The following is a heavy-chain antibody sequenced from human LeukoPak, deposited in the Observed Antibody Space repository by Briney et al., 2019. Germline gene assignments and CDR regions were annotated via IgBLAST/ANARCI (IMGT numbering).Heavy chain of an antibody. CDR3: ATALSGDGYYFDY. Sequence: PSETLSLTXTVSGGSISSGSYYWSWIRQPAGKGLEWIGRIYTSGSTNYNPSLKSRVTISIDTSKNQFSLKLSSVTAADTAVYYCATALSGDGYYFDYWGQGTLVTVSS. J-gene: IGHJ4*02. CDR2: IYTSGST. CDR1: GGSISSGSYY. D-gene: IGHD5-24*01. V-gene: IGHV4-61*02.